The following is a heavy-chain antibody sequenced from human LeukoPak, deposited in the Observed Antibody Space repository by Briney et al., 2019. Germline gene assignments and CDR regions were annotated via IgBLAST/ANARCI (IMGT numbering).Heavy chain of an antibody. CDR3: AGSYDFWSGYPY. CDR1: GYTFTGYY. Sequence: ASVKVSCKASGYTFTGYYMHWVRQAPGQGLEWMARINPHSGGTNYAQKFQGRVTMTSDTSISTAYMELSRLRSDDTAVYYCAGSYDFWSGYPYWGQGTLVTVSS. CDR2: INPHSGGT. D-gene: IGHD3-3*01. V-gene: IGHV1-2*06. J-gene: IGHJ4*02.